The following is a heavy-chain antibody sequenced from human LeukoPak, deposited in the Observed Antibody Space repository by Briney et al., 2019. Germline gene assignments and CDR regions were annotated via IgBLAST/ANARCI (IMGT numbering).Heavy chain of an antibody. Sequence: GGSLRLSCAASGFTVSSNYMSWVRQAPGKGLEWVSVIYSGGSTYYADSVKGRFTISRDNSKNTLYLQMNSLRAEDTAVYYCARESGYDPGLDYWGQGTLVTVSS. V-gene: IGHV3-53*01. CDR3: ARESGYDPGLDY. D-gene: IGHD5-12*01. J-gene: IGHJ4*02. CDR2: IYSGGST. CDR1: GFTVSSNY.